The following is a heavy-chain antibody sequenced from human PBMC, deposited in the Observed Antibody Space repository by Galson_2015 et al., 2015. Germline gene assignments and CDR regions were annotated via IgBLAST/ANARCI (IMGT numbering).Heavy chain of an antibody. J-gene: IGHJ4*02. D-gene: IGHD3-22*01. Sequence: SLRLSCAASGFTFSSYSMNWVRQAPGKGLEWVSSISSSSSYIYYADSVKDRFTISRDNAKNSLYLQMNSLRAEDTAVYYCAKDPMIVVVSPFDYWGQGTLVTVSS. CDR2: ISSSSSYI. V-gene: IGHV3-21*04. CDR1: GFTFSSYS. CDR3: AKDPMIVVVSPFDY.